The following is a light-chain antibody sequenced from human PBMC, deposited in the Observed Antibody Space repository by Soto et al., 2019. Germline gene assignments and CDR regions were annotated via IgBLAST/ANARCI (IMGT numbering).Light chain of an antibody. CDR1: SSNIGNNY. Sequence: QSVLTQPPSVSAAPGQTVTISCSGSSSNIGNNYVSWYQQLPGTAPKLLIYENNKRPSGIPDRFSGSKSGTSATLGITGLQTGDEADYYCGTWDSSLSAVVFGGGTMLTVL. CDR2: ENN. CDR3: GTWDSSLSAVV. J-gene: IGLJ2*01. V-gene: IGLV1-51*02.